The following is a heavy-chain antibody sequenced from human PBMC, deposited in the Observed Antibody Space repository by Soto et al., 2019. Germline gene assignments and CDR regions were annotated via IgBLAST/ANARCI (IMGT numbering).Heavy chain of an antibody. V-gene: IGHV3-23*01. CDR2: MTADGTGT. J-gene: IGHJ6*02. Sequence: DVQRLESEGGLVQPGGSLRLSCAASGFTLKAYGMSWLRQPPGQGLEWVSSMTADGTGTAHADSVKDRFTTSRDDSRDTVYLEMNRLRLEDTAVYYFVRGGADLYQNGLDVWGQGTTVSVYS. CDR1: GFTLKAYG. D-gene: IGHD1-26*01. CDR3: VRGGADLYQNGLDV.